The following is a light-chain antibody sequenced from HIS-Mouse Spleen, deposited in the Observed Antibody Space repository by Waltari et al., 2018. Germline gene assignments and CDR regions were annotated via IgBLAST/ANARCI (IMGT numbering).Light chain of an antibody. V-gene: IGLV3-21*03. J-gene: IGLJ2*01. Sequence: SYVLTQPPSVSVAPGKTARITCGGKNIGSKSVHLYQQKPGQAPVLVVYDDNDRPSGIPERFSGSNSGNTATLTISRVEAGDEADYYCQVWDSSSDHVVFGGGTKLTVL. CDR3: QVWDSSSDHVV. CDR1: NIGSKS. CDR2: DDN.